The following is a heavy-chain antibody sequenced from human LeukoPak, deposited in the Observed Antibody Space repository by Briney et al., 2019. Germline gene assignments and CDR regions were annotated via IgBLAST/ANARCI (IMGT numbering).Heavy chain of an antibody. J-gene: IGHJ4*02. CDR3: AREAPSDSSGYGY. V-gene: IGHV4-31*03. CDR1: GGSISSGGYY. Sequence: SETLSLTCTVSGGSISSGGYYWSWIRQHPGKGLEWIGYIYYSGSTYYNPSLKSRVTISVDTSKNQFSLKLSSVTAADTAVYYCAREAPSDSSGYGYWGQETLVTVSS. CDR2: IYYSGST. D-gene: IGHD3-22*01.